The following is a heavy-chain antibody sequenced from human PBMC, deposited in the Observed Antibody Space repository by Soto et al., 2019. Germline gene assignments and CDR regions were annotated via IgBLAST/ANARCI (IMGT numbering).Heavy chain of an antibody. J-gene: IGHJ4*02. CDR1: GFTFRTYA. CDR2: ISHDGSNT. CDR3: AKDAGSTEYFFAS. V-gene: IGHV3-30*18. Sequence: HVQVVESGGGVVQPGRSLRLSCAASGFTFRTYAMHWVRQAPGKGLEWVAVISHDGSNTDYGDSVKGRFTISRDNSKSTLSLQMNSLRPEDTGVYYCAKDAGSTEYFFASWGQGTLVSVSS.